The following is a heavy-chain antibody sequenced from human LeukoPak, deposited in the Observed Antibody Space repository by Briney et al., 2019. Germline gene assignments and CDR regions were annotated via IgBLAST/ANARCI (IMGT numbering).Heavy chain of an antibody. CDR2: ISSSSSYI. CDR3: AKGLRWFGDFYFNFFDY. D-gene: IGHD3-10*01. V-gene: IGHV3-21*01. Sequence: PGGSLRLSCAASGFTFSSYSMNWVRQAPGKGLEWVSSISSSSSYIYYADSVKGRFTISRDNAKNSLYLQMNSLRAEDTAVYYCAKGLRWFGDFYFNFFDYWGQGILVTVSS. CDR1: GFTFSSYS. J-gene: IGHJ4*02.